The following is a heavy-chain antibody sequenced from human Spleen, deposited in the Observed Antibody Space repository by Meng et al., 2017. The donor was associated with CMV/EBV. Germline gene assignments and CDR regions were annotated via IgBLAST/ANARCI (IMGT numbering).Heavy chain of an antibody. CDR2: ISWNSGRV. CDR3: VKDNRITIFGEGYFDS. CDR1: GFTFDDSA. J-gene: IGHJ4*02. D-gene: IGHD3-3*01. V-gene: IGHV3-9*03. Sequence: SLKISCVVSGFTFDDSAMHWVRQAPGKGLEWVSSISWNSGRVAYADSVKGRFTISRDNARDTLYLQMNSLRPEDMALYYCVKDNRITIFGEGYFDSWGQGTLVTVSS.